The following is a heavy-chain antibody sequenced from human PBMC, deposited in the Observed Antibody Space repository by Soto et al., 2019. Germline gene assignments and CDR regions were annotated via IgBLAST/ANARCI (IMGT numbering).Heavy chain of an antibody. CDR1: GFTFSDYY. J-gene: IGHJ3*02. Sequence: PGGSLRLSCAASGFTFSDYYMSWIRQAPGKGLEWVSYISSSGSTIYYPDSVKGRFTISRDNAKNSLYLQMNSLRAEDTAVYYCAKPPYDFWSGYRPPDAFDIWGQGTMVTVSS. D-gene: IGHD3-3*01. CDR3: AKPPYDFWSGYRPPDAFDI. CDR2: ISSSGSTI. V-gene: IGHV3-11*01.